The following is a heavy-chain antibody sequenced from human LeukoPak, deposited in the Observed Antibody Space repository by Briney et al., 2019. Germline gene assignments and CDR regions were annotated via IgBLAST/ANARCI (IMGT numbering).Heavy chain of an antibody. Sequence: SQTLSLTCTVSGGSISSGSYYWSWIRQPAGKGLEWIRRIYTSGSTNYNPSLKSRVTISVDTSKNQFSLKLSSVTAADTAVYYCARGDSSGTFDYWGQGTLVTVSS. J-gene: IGHJ4*02. CDR1: GGSISSGSYY. V-gene: IGHV4-61*02. CDR2: IYTSGST. D-gene: IGHD3-22*01. CDR3: ARGDSSGTFDY.